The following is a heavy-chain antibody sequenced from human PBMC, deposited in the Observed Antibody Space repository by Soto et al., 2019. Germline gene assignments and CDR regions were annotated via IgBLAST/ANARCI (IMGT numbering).Heavy chain of an antibody. J-gene: IGHJ6*02. V-gene: IGHV5-51*01. CDR3: ARLQKGVSYYDFWSGKYYYYYGMDV. CDR1: GDSFTSYW. CDR2: IYPGHSDT. Sequence: PGESLKISCKGSGDSFTSYWIGWVRQMPGKGLDWMGIIYPGHSDTRYSRSFAGQVTISADKSISTAYLQWSSLKASDTAMSYCARLQKGVSYYDFWSGKYYYYYGMDVWGQGTTVTVSS. D-gene: IGHD3-3*01.